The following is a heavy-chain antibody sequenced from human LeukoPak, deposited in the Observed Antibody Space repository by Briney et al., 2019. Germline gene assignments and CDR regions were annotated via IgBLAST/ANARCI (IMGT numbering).Heavy chain of an antibody. V-gene: IGHV4-61*02. D-gene: IGHD2-15*01. CDR3: ARHHVENCSGGSCYWSLFDP. CDR1: GDSISSGDYF. J-gene: IGHJ5*02. CDR2: ISSSGST. Sequence: PSQTLSLTCTVSGDSISSGDYFWSWIRQPAGKGLEWIGRISSSGSTNYNPSLKSRVTISVDTSKNQFSLKLSSVTAADTAVYYCARHHVENCSGGSCYWSLFDPWGQGTLVTVSS.